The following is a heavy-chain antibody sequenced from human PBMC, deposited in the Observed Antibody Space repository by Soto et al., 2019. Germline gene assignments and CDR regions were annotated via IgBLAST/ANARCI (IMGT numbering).Heavy chain of an antibody. Sequence: QVPLVQSGAEVKKPGSSVTVSCKASGGTFSSYAIHWVRQAPGQGLEWMGGIIPMYGPAKYAQRFQGRVTITADESTTTVYMELTSLTSQDTAVYYWARVTSMVRGVIENGFAPWGHGTRVTVSS. V-gene: IGHV1-69*01. D-gene: IGHD3-10*01. CDR3: ARVTSMVRGVIENGFAP. CDR2: IIPMYGPA. J-gene: IGHJ5*02. CDR1: GGTFSSYA.